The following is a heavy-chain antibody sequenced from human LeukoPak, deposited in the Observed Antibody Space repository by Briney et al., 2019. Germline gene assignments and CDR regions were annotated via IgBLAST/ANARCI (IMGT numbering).Heavy chain of an antibody. D-gene: IGHD4-23*01. V-gene: IGHV3-23*01. J-gene: IGHJ3*02. CDR2: ISGSGTST. CDR3: AKDYGGSSDAFDI. Sequence: PGGSLRLSCAAPGXTFSSYAMSWVRQAPGKGLEWVSSISGSGTSTYYADSVKGRFTISRDKPKNTLYLQMNSLRAEDTALYSCAKDYGGSSDAFDIWGQGTIVTVSS. CDR1: GXTFSSYA.